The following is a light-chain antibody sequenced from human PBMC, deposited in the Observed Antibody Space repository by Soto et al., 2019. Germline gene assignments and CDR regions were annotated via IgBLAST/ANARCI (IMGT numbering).Light chain of an antibody. J-gene: IGKJ1*01. V-gene: IGKV3-15*01. CDR1: QSVRSS. CDR3: QQYNNWPGT. Sequence: EIVLTQSPATLSLSPGERATLSCWASQSVRSSLAWYQQKPGQAPRLLIYDASARATDIPARFSGSGSGTEFTLTISSLQSEDSAVYYCQQYNNWPGTFGQGTKVDI. CDR2: DAS.